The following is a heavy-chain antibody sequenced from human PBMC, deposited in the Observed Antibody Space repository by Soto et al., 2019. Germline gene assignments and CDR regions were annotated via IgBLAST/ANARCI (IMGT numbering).Heavy chain of an antibody. CDR3: SRLEGLATISYYFDF. CDR1: DDSINSDKYY. J-gene: IGHJ4*02. V-gene: IGHV4-39*01. CDR2: IYYRGNA. D-gene: IGHD3-9*01. Sequence: QLQLQESGPGLVKPSETLSLTCSVSDDSINSDKYYWGWIRQPPGKGLEWLGSIYYRGNAYYNPSLQTRGTISLDKSRSQFSLKLNSVTAADSAVYFCSRLEGLATISYYFDFWGPGALVTVSS.